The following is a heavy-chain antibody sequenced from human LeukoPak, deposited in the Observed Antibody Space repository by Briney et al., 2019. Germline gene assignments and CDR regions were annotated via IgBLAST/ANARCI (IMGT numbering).Heavy chain of an antibody. CDR2: INPNSGGT. Sequence: ASVKVSCKASGYTFTGYYMHWVRQAPGQGLEWMGWINPNSGGTNYAQKFQGRVTMTRDTSISTAYMELSRLRSDDTAMYYCARDTIVVVPAGSWFDPWGQGTLVTVSS. V-gene: IGHV1-2*02. CDR1: GYTFTGYY. D-gene: IGHD2-2*01. J-gene: IGHJ5*02. CDR3: ARDTIVVVPAGSWFDP.